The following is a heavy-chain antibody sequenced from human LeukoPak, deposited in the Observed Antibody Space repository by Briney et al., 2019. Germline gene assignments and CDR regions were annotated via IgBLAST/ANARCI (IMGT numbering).Heavy chain of an antibody. Sequence: GGSLRLSCAASGFTFSSYGVHWVRQAPGKGLEWVSGISGSDGSTYYADSVKGRFTISRGNSKNTLYLHMNSLSAEDTAVYYCAKVDDRGYTYGYYFDSWGQGTLVTVSS. CDR3: AKVDDRGYTYGYYFDS. CDR2: ISGSDGST. V-gene: IGHV3-23*01. J-gene: IGHJ4*02. CDR1: GFTFSSYG. D-gene: IGHD5-18*01.